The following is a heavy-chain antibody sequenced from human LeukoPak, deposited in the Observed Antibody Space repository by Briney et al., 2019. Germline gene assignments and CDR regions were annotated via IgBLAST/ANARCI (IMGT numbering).Heavy chain of an antibody. V-gene: IGHV3-7*01. CDR1: GFTFCSYW. CDR2: IKQDGSEK. CDR3: ASALGSVAGD. J-gene: IGHJ4*02. D-gene: IGHD6-19*01. Sequence: GGSLRLSCAASGFTFCSYWMSWVREAPGKGLEWVANIKQDGSEKYYVDSVKGRFTISRDNAKNSLYLQMDNLRAEDTAVYYCASALGSVAGDWGQGTLVTVSS.